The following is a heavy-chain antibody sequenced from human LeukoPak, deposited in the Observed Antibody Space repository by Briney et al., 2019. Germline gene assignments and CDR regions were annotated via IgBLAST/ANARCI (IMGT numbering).Heavy chain of an antibody. CDR3: ARCPDFWSGYDY. J-gene: IGHJ4*02. D-gene: IGHD3-3*01. Sequence: PSETLSLTCAVSGGSISSGGYSWSWIRQPPGKGLEWIGYIYHSGSTYYNPSLKSRVTISVDRSKNQFSLKLSSVTAADTAVYYCARCPDFWSGYDYWGQGTLVTVSS. CDR2: IYHSGST. V-gene: IGHV4-30-2*01. CDR1: GGSISSGGYS.